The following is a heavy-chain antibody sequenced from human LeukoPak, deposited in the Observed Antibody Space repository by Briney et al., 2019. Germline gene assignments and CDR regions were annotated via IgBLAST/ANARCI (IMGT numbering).Heavy chain of an antibody. V-gene: IGHV3-7*04. CDR3: ARGVTYYDFWSGYYNGYFDY. Sequence: GGSLSLSCAASGFTFSSYWMSWVRQAPGKGLEWVANIKQDGSEKYYVDSVKGRFTISRDNAKNSLYLQMNSLRAEDTAVYYCARGVTYYDFWSGYYNGYFDYWGQGTLVTVSS. D-gene: IGHD3-3*01. CDR2: IKQDGSEK. J-gene: IGHJ4*02. CDR1: GFTFSSYW.